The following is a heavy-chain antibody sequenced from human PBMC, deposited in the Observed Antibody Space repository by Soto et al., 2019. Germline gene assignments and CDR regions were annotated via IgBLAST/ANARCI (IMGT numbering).Heavy chain of an antibody. CDR1: GFTVSSNY. Sequence: EVQLVESGGGLVQPGGSLRLSCAASGFTVSSNYMSWVRQAPGKGLEWVSVIYSGGSTYYADSVKGRFTISRDNSKNTLYLQMNSLRAEDTAVNYCARAPSARGGYSYGSHPDFDYWGQGTLVTVSS. CDR3: ARAPSARGGYSYGSHPDFDY. J-gene: IGHJ4*02. D-gene: IGHD5-18*01. V-gene: IGHV3-66*01. CDR2: IYSGGST.